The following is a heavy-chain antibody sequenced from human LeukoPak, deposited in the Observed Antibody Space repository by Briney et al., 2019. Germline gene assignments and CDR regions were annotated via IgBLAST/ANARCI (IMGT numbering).Heavy chain of an antibody. Sequence: SETLSLTCTVSGGSISSYYWSWIRQPPGKGLEWIGYIYYSGSTNYNPSLKSRVTISVDTSKNQFSLKLSSVTAADTAVYYCASSTDYYDSSGYYSDGFDYWGQGTLVTVSS. CDR2: IYYSGST. V-gene: IGHV4-59*01. D-gene: IGHD3-22*01. J-gene: IGHJ4*02. CDR3: ASSTDYYDSSGYYSDGFDY. CDR1: GGSISSYY.